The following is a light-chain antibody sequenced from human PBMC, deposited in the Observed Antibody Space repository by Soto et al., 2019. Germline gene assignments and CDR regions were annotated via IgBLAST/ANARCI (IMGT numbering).Light chain of an antibody. J-gene: IGKJ1*01. Sequence: IHLTQSPSSLSASVGDRVTITCRASQEISGYLAWYQQTPGKAPKLLIYGVSTLQDGVSSRFSGRGSGTDFSLTINSLQPEDFATYYCQHLHWAFGPGT. V-gene: IGKV1-9*01. CDR2: GVS. CDR1: QEISGY. CDR3: QHLHWA.